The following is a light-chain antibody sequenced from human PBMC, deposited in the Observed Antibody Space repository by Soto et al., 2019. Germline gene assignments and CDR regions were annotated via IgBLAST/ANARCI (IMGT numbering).Light chain of an antibody. CDR3: SSYVVPSAQVI. CDR1: NSDIGGYDY. J-gene: IGLJ2*01. V-gene: IGLV2-14*03. Sequence: QSALTQPASVSGSPGQSISISCTGTNSDIGGYDYVSWYQQHPGKAPKLMISGVSNRPSGVSSRFSGSKSGNTASLTISGLQPEDEAYYDCSSYVVPSAQVIFGGGTKLTVL. CDR2: GVS.